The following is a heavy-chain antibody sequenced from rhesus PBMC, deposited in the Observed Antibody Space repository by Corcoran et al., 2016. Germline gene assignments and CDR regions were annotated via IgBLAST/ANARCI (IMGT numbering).Heavy chain of an antibody. V-gene: IGHV1-151*01. CDR3: ARGGYFEF. CDR2: IIPLVGIT. CDR1: GFTFSIDA. Sequence: QVQLVQSGAEVKKTGASVKLSGKASGFTFSIDAISWVRQAPGQGLEWMGEIIPLVGITNYAQKFQGRVTITADTSTSTAYMELSSLRSEDTAVYYCARGGYFEFWGQGALVTVSS. J-gene: IGHJ1*01.